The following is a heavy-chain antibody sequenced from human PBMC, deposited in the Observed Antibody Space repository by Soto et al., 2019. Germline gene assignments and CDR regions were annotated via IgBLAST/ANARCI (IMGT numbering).Heavy chain of an antibody. D-gene: IGHD6-13*01. CDR1: GYSFTSYW. CDR2: IYPGDSDT. Sequence: GGSLKISCKGSGYSFTSYWIGWVRQMPGKGLEWMGIIYPGDSDTRYSPSFQGQVTISADKSISTAYLQWSSLKASDPAMYYCATGGYIAAAGTSDYYFYGMDVWGQGTTVTVSS. CDR3: ATGGYIAAAGTSDYYFYGMDV. V-gene: IGHV5-51*01. J-gene: IGHJ6*02.